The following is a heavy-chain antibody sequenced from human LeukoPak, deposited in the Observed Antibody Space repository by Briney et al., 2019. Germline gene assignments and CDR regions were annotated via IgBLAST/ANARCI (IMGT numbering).Heavy chain of an antibody. CDR2: IYPGDSDT. D-gene: IGHD5-18*01. CDR3: ARALVDTAMVTGFDY. V-gene: IGHV5-51*01. J-gene: IGHJ4*02. Sequence: GESLKISCKGSGYSFTSYWIGWVRQMLGKGLEWMGIIYPGDSDTRYSPSFQGQVTISADKSISTAYLQWSSLKASDTAMYYCARALVDTAMVTGFDYWGQGTLVTVSS. CDR1: GYSFTSYW.